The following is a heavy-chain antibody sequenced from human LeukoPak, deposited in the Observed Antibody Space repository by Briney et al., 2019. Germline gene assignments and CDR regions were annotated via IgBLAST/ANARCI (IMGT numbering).Heavy chain of an antibody. CDR3: GRGPHQEWPPIQY. D-gene: IGHD3-3*01. Sequence: SETLSLTCVFYGVSFSGYHWSWIRQPPGKGLEWIGEINDIGSTSYNPSLKTRVTISVDMSKNHFSVNLTSVTAADTGVYFCGRGPHQEWPPIQYWGQGSLVTVSS. V-gene: IGHV4-34*01. CDR2: INDIGST. CDR1: GVSFSGYH. J-gene: IGHJ4*02.